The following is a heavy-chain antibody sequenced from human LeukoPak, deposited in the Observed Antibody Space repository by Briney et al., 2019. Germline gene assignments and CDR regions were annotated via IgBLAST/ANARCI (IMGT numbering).Heavy chain of an antibody. CDR3: AKGVAAAANPSLFDY. J-gene: IGHJ4*02. CDR2: ISGGGVNT. D-gene: IGHD6-13*01. Sequence: GGSLRLSCAAFGFTFSSYAMSWVRQAPGKGLEWVSAISGGGVNTYYTDSVKGRFSISRDNSKNTLYLQMNSLRAEDTAAYYCAKGVAAAANPSLFDYWGQGTLVTVSS. CDR1: GFTFSSYA. V-gene: IGHV3-23*01.